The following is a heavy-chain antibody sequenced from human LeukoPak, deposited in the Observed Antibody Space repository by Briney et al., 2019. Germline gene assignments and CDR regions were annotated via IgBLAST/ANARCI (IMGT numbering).Heavy chain of an antibody. CDR1: GFTLSGYF. D-gene: IGHD3-22*01. CDR2: IKGDGSEK. Sequence: GGSLRLSCAASGFTLSGYFMSWVRQAPGEGLEWVASIKGDGSEKYYVDSVKGRFTISRDNAKNSLYLQMNNLRAEDTAVYYCARDRGRRSSGYYLYYFDFWGQGTLVTVSS. CDR3: ARDRGRRSSGYYLYYFDF. J-gene: IGHJ4*02. V-gene: IGHV3-7*01.